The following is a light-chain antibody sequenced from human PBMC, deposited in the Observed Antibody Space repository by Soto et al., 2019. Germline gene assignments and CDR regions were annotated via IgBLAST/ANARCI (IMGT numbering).Light chain of an antibody. V-gene: IGKV3D-20*01. CDR1: QTITSAY. J-gene: IGKJ4*01. CDR3: QQYDTSPLT. Sequence: EIVLTQSPATLSLSPGERATLSCGASQTITSAYLAWYQLKPGLAPRLLFYDASNRATVVPDRFSGSGSGTDFTLTISRLEPEDFAVYYCQQYDTSPLTFGGGTKVEIK. CDR2: DAS.